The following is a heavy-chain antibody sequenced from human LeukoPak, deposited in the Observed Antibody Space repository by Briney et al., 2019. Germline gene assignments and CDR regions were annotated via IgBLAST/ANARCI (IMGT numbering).Heavy chain of an antibody. CDR3: ARFLTAIAVAGLFDY. V-gene: IGHV3-7*01. Sequence: GGSLRLSCAASGFTFSSYWMSWVRQAPGKGLEWVANIKRDGSEKYYVDSVKGRFTISRDNAKNSLYLQMNSLTAEDTAVYYCARFLTAIAVAGLFDYWGQGTLITVSS. CDR2: IKRDGSEK. J-gene: IGHJ4*02. CDR1: GFTFSSYW. D-gene: IGHD6-19*01.